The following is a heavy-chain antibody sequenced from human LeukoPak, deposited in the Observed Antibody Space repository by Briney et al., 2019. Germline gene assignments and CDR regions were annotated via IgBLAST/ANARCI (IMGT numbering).Heavy chain of an antibody. Sequence: GGSLRLSCAASGFTLSSYAMSWVRQGPGKGLEWVSAISVSGNTHHADSVKGRFTISRDSYKNTLYLQMNSLRAEDAAVYYCAKAPVTTCSGAYCYPFDYWGQGTLVTVSS. D-gene: IGHD2-15*01. CDR1: GFTLSSYA. CDR2: ISVSGNT. V-gene: IGHV3-23*01. J-gene: IGHJ4*02. CDR3: AKAPVTTCSGAYCYPFDY.